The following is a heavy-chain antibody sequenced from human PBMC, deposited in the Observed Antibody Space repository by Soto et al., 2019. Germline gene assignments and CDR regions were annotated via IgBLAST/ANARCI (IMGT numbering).Heavy chain of an antibody. V-gene: IGHV1-18*01. CDR2: ISAYNGNT. CDR3: ARDLVVVAAGPFDY. J-gene: IGHJ4*02. CDR1: GYTFTSYG. D-gene: IGHD2-15*01. Sequence: GASVKVSCKASGYTFTSYGISWVRQAPGQGLEWMGWISAYNGNTNYAQKLQGRVTMTTDTSTSTAYMELRSPRSDDTAVYYCARDLVVVAAGPFDYWGQGTLVTVSS.